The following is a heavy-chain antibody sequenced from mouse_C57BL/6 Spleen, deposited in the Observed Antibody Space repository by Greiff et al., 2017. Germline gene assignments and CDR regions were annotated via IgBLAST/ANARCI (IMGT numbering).Heavy chain of an antibody. V-gene: IGHV2-2*01. Sequence: QVQLKESGPGLVQPSQSLSITCTVSGFSLTSYGVHRVRQSPGKGLEWLGVIWSGGSTDYNAAFISRLSISKDNSKSQVFFKMNSRQADDTAIYYYARMGDYSNSPMYYFDYWGQGTTLTVSS. CDR2: IWSGGST. CDR1: GFSLTSYG. J-gene: IGHJ2*01. CDR3: ARMGDYSNSPMYYFDY. D-gene: IGHD2-5*01.